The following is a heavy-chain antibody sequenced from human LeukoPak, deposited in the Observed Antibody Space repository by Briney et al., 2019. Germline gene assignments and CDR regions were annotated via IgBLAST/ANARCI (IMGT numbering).Heavy chain of an antibody. Sequence: GGSLRLSCAASGFTFSSYGMDWVRQAPGKGLEWVAFIGHDGSNKYYADSVKGRFTISRDTSKNTLYLQMNSLRAEDTAVYYCAKDKYSPFDYWGQGTLVTVSS. J-gene: IGHJ4*02. D-gene: IGHD5-18*01. CDR1: GFTFSSYG. V-gene: IGHV3-30*02. CDR3: AKDKYSPFDY. CDR2: IGHDGSNK.